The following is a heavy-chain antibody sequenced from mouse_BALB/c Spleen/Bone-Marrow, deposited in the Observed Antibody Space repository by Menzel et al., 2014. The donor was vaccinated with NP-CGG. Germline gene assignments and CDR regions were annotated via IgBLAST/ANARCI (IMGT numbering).Heavy chain of an antibody. J-gene: IGHJ2*01. D-gene: IGHD2-1*01. CDR2: IYPGDGDT. Sequence: QVQLQQPGAELVRPGYSVKISCKASGYAFSIYWMNWVKQRPGQGLEWIGQIYPGDGDTNYSGKFKGKATLTADESSITAYMQLSSLTSEDSAVYFCAFGNYDFDYWGQSTTLTVSS. CDR1: GYAFSIYW. V-gene: IGHV1-80*01. CDR3: AFGNYDFDY.